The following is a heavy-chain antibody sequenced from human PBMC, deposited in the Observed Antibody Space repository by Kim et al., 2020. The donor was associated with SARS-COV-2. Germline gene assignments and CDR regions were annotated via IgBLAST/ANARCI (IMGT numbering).Heavy chain of an antibody. CDR2: FGPDNGET. V-gene: IGHV1-24*01. Sequence: ASVKVSCKVSGYTFTGLAMSWVRQAPGKGLEWMGGFGPDNGETIYAQKFQGRVTMTTDTSTSTAYMELSSLRSEDTAVYYCATGLVLVGGLTPNYYY. J-gene: IGHJ6*01. D-gene: IGHD3-16*01. CDR3: ATGLVLVGGLTPNYYY. CDR1: GYTFTGLA.